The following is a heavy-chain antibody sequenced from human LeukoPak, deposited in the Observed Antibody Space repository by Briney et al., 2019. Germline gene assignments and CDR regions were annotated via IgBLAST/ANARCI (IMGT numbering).Heavy chain of an antibody. CDR2: IYYSGNT. CDR3: ARRHTGSGRMDV. J-gene: IGHJ6*02. CDR1: GGSISSDY. V-gene: IGHV4-59*08. Sequence: SETLSLTCTVSGGSISSDYWSRIRQPPGKGLEWIGNIYYSGNTISNPSLKSRVTLSVDRSKNQFSLKVTSATAADTAVYYCARRHTGSGRMDVWGQGTTVTVS. D-gene: IGHD3-10*01.